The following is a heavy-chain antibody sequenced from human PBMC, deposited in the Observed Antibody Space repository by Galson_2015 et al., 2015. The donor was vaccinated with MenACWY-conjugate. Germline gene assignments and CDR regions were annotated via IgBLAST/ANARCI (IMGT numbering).Heavy chain of an antibody. CDR1: GFTFSNAW. J-gene: IGHJ4*02. CDR3: TTDYFGQYFFDS. D-gene: IGHD2/OR15-2a*01. Sequence: SPRLSCAASGFTFSNAWMTWVRQAPGKGLEWVGRIKSKNHSGTPDYAAPVNGRFTISRDDSRNTVYLEMNGLKAEDTGLYYCTTDYFGQYFFDSWGQGTPVTVSS. V-gene: IGHV3-15*01. CDR2: IKSKNHSGTP.